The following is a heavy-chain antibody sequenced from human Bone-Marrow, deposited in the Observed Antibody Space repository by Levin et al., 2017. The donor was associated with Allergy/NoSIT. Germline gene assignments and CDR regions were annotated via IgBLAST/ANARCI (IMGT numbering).Heavy chain of an antibody. Sequence: PGGSLRLSCEASDFNLTKFGMNWVRQTPGKGLEWIAYMRSSGNIIFYADSVKGRFTIYRDDAKNLVHLQMNSLRDEDTAVYFCARDAWNSILFDVWGRGTMVTVSS. J-gene: IGHJ3*01. CDR3: ARDAWNSILFDV. CDR2: MRSSGNII. D-gene: IGHD1-7*01. V-gene: IGHV3-48*02. CDR1: DFNLTKFG.